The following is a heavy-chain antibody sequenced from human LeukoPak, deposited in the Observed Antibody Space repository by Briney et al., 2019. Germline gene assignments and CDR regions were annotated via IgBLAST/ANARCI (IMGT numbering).Heavy chain of an antibody. Sequence: GGSLRLSCAASGFTFSSYVMSWVRQAPGKGLEWVSAISGSGGSTYYADSVKGRFTISRDNSKNTLYLQMNSLRAEDTAVYYCANRYGSGSYPFDYWGQGTLVTVSS. J-gene: IGHJ4*02. D-gene: IGHD3-10*01. CDR1: GFTFSSYV. CDR3: ANRYGSGSYPFDY. CDR2: ISGSGGST. V-gene: IGHV3-23*01.